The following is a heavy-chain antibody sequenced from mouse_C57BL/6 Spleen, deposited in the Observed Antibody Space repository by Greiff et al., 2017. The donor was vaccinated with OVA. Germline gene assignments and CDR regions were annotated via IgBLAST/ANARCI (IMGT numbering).Heavy chain of an antibody. CDR1: GYTFTSYW. CDR3: ARSDYYGSRDY. D-gene: IGHD1-1*01. J-gene: IGHJ2*01. CDR2: IHPNSGST. Sequence: QVQLQQPGAELVKPGASVKLSCKASGYTFTSYWMHWVKQRPGQGLEWIGMIHPNSGSTNYNEKFKSKATLTVDKSSSPAYMQLSSLTSEDSAVYYCARSDYYGSRDYWGQGTTLTVSS. V-gene: IGHV1-64*01.